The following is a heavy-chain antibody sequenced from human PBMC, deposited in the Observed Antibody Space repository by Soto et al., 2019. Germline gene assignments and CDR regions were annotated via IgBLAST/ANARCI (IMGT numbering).Heavy chain of an antibody. CDR2: ISAYNGNT. Sequence: ASVKVSCKASGYTFTSYGISWVRQAPGQGLEWMGWISAYNGNTNYAQKLQGRVTMTTDTSTSTAYMVLRSLRSDDTAVYYCARLRVRYRDYYYGMDVWGQGTTVTVSS. CDR1: GYTFTSYG. CDR3: ARLRVRYRDYYYGMDV. J-gene: IGHJ6*02. D-gene: IGHD4-17*01. V-gene: IGHV1-18*04.